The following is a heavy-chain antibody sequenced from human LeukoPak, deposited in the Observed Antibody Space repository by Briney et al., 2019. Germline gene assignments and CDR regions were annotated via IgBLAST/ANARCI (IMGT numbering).Heavy chain of an antibody. CDR1: GYTFTDYY. J-gene: IGHJ4*02. CDR3: ARTVDIVATTD. V-gene: IGHV1-2*06. Sequence: ASVKVSCKASGYTFTDYYLHWVRQAPGQGLEWMGRINPNSGGTNYAQKFQGRVTMTRDTSINTAYMELSSLTSDDTAVYYCARTVDIVATTDWGQGTLVTVSS. D-gene: IGHD5-12*01. CDR2: INPNSGGT.